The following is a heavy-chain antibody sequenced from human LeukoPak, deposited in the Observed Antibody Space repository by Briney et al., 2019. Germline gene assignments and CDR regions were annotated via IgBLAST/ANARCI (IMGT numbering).Heavy chain of an antibody. D-gene: IGHD3-22*01. CDR1: GGSISSSNYY. Sequence: SETLSLTCTVSGGSISSSNYYWGWIRQPPGQGLEWMGSMYYSGSTYYNPSLKSRVTISVDTSKNQFSLKLSSVTAADTAVYYCARHSYYYDSSGYPYYFDYWGQGTLVTVSS. CDR3: ARHSYYYDSSGYPYYFDY. V-gene: IGHV4-39*01. J-gene: IGHJ4*02. CDR2: MYYSGST.